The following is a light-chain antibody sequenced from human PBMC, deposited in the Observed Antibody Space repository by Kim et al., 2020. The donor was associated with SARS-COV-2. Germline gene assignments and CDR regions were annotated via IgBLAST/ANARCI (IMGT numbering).Light chain of an antibody. CDR3: NTRDSNATVV. Sequence: SSELTQDPAVSVALGQTVRITCQGDSLRSYYATWYQQKPGQAPILVIYGKNNRPSGIPDRFSGTKTGNTASLTITGTQAGDEAEYYCNTRDSNATVVFGG. CDR1: SLRSYY. J-gene: IGLJ2*01. CDR2: GKN. V-gene: IGLV3-19*01.